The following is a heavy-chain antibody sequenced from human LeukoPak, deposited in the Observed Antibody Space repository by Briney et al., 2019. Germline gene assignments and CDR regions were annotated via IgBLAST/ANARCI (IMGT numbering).Heavy chain of an antibody. CDR1: GFTFSNYG. CDR3: ARDPGRVEATWLNY. J-gene: IGHJ4*02. D-gene: IGHD1-26*01. CDR2: ISYDGSNK. V-gene: IGHV3-30*03. Sequence: QTGGSLRLSCAASGFTFSNYGLSWVRQAPGKGLEWVAVISYDGSNKYYADSVKGRFTFSRDNSKNTLYLQMDSLRADDTAMYYCARDPGRVEATWLNYWGQGTLVTVSS.